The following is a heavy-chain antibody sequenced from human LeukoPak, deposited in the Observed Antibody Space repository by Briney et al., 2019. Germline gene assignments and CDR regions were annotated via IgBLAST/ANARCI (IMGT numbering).Heavy chain of an antibody. CDR1: GFPFSSYW. CDR3: ARLRPSSYYFDY. J-gene: IGHJ4*02. D-gene: IGHD6-6*01. CDR2: ISSSGSTK. V-gene: IGHV3-48*04. Sequence: QPGGSLRLSCAASGFPFSSYWMSWVRQAPGKGLEWVSYISSSGSTKYYADSVKGRFTISRDNAKNSLYLQMNSLRAEDTAVYYCARLRPSSYYFDYWGQGTLVTVSS.